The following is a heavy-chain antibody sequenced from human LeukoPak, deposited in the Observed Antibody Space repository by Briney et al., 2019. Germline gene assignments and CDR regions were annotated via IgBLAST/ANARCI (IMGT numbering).Heavy chain of an antibody. CDR2: INPNSGGT. CDR1: GYTFTGYY. V-gene: IGHV1-2*02. CDR3: ATLPWYSSGWPEDY. Sequence: GASVKVSCKASGYTFTGYYMHWVRQAPGQGLEWMGWINPNSGGTNYAQKFQGRVTMTRDTSISTAYMELSRLRSDDTAVYYCATLPWYSSGWPEDYWGQGTLVTVSS. J-gene: IGHJ4*02. D-gene: IGHD6-19*01.